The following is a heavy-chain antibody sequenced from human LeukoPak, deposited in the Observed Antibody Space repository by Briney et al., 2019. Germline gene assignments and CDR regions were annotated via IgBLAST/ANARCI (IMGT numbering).Heavy chain of an antibody. Sequence: GGSLRLSCAASGFTFSDYYMSWIRQAPGKGLEWVSYISESSSHTYNADSVKGRFTISRDNAKNSLYLQMNSLRVEDTGIYYCARDRAVKARIGGMDVWGQGTTVIVSS. V-gene: IGHV3-11*06. J-gene: IGHJ6*02. CDR3: ARDRAVKARIGGMDV. CDR2: ISESSSHT. D-gene: IGHD5-24*01. CDR1: GFTFSDYY.